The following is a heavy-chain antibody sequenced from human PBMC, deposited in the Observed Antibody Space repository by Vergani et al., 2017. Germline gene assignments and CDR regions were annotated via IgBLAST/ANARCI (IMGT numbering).Heavy chain of an antibody. Sequence: QVQLQQWGAGLLKPSETLSLTCAVYGGSFSGYYWSWIRQPPGKGLEWIGEINHSGSTNYNPSLKSRVTISVDTSKNQFSLKLSSVTAADTAVYYCARSYDSSSWYPFDYWGQGTLVTVSS. CDR3: ARSYDSSSWYPFDY. CDR2: INHSGST. CDR1: GGSFSGYY. V-gene: IGHV4-34*01. D-gene: IGHD6-13*01. J-gene: IGHJ4*02.